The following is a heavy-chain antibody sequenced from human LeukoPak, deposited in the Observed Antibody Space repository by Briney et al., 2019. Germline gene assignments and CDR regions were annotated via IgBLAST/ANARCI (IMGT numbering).Heavy chain of an antibody. D-gene: IGHD3-22*01. CDR1: GYTFTNYY. J-gene: IGHJ1*01. CDR2: IKPRGGGT. CDR3: ARDHFDSSGYYYLLGYFEH. Sequence: ASLKVSCKASGYTFTNYYVHWMRQAPGQGLEWMGIIKPRGGGTSYALKFQGRVTMTRDTSTSTAYMELSRLRSEDTAVYYCARDHFDSSGYYYLLGYFEHWGQGTLVTVSS. V-gene: IGHV1-46*01.